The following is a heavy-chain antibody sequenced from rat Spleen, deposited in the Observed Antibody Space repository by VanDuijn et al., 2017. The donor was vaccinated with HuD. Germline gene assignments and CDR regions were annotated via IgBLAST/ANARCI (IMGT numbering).Heavy chain of an antibody. CDR3: ARAPGNGYVMDA. CDR2: MWRGGRT. D-gene: IGHD5-1*01. CDR1: GFSLTTPN. Sequence: QVQLMESGPGLVQPSETLSPPCTVTGFSLTTPNSHWLRQPPGKGLEWMGVMWRGGRTEYNSALKSRLSSSRDTSKNHSFLKMNRLQSEDTATYHCARAPGNGYVMDAWGQGASVTVSS. V-gene: IGHV2-45*01. J-gene: IGHJ4*01.